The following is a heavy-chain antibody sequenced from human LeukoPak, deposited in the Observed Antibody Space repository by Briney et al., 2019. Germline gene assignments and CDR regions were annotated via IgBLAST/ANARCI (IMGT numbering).Heavy chain of an antibody. D-gene: IGHD5-18*01. Sequence: GSSVKVSCKASGGTFSSYAISWVRQAPGQGLEWMGRIIPIFGTANYAQKFQGRVTITTDESTSTAYMELSSLRSEDTAVYYCVRVGGYSYGSHFDYWGQGTLVTVSS. V-gene: IGHV1-69*05. J-gene: IGHJ4*02. CDR1: GGTFSSYA. CDR3: VRVGGYSYGSHFDY. CDR2: IIPIFGTA.